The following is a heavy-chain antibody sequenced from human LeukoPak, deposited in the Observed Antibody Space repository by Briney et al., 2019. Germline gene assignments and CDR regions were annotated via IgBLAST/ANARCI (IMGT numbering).Heavy chain of an antibody. D-gene: IGHD3-9*01. V-gene: IGHV4-34*01. J-gene: IGHJ6*02. CDR1: GGSFSGYY. CDR2: INHSGSI. Sequence: SETLSLTCAVYGGSFSGYYWSWIRQPPGKGLEWIGEINHSGSINYNPSLKSRVTISVDTSKNQFSLKLSSVTAADTAVYYCARATGPFYYYYGMDVWGQGTTVTVSS. CDR3: ARATGPFYYYYGMDV.